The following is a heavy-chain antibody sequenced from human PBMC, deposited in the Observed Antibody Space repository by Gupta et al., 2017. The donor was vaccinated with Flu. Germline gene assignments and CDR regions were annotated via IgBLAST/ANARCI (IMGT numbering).Heavy chain of an antibody. V-gene: IGHV6-1*01. CDR3: ERMTWPTMPAVVDG. D-gene: IGHD2-2*01. J-gene: IGHJ4*02. CDR1: GDSVSSSTST. Sequence: QVQLQQSGPGLVKPSQTLSLTCAISGDSVSSSTSTWNWIRQSPSRGVEWLGRTYYRSKWYFEYAVSGKGRITINPDTSKNQCALHLNSVTPEDAAVYYCERMTWPTMPAVVDGGGQGILVTVSS. CDR2: TYYRSKWYF.